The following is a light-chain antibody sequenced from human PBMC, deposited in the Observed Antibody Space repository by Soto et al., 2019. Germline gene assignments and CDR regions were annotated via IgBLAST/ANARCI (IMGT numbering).Light chain of an antibody. V-gene: IGKV3-20*01. Sequence: EIVLTQSPGTLSLSPGERATLSCRASQSVSRSYLAWYQQKPGHAPRLLIYGASSRATGIPDRFSGSGSGTDFTLTISRLEPEDFAVYYCQQYGSAPTWTFGQGTNVEIK. J-gene: IGKJ1*01. CDR3: QQYGSAPTWT. CDR2: GAS. CDR1: QSVSRSY.